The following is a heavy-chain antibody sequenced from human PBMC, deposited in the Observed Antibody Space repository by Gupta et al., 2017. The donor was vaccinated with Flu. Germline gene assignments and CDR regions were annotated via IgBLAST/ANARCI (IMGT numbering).Heavy chain of an antibody. Sequence: RQPPGKELEWIGEINHSGRTNYNPSLESRVTISIDTSKNEFSLKLNSLTAADTAVYYCARVALVGYGSNWFDPWGQGTLVTVSS. CDR2: INHSGRT. D-gene: IGHD2-2*01. CDR3: ARVALVGYGSNWFDP. V-gene: IGHV4-34*01. J-gene: IGHJ5*02.